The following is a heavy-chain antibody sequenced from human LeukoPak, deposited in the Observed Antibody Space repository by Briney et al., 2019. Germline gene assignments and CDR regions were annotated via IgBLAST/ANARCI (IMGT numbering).Heavy chain of an antibody. D-gene: IGHD5-24*01. CDR1: GYTFTSYY. CDR3: ARDHRVMATITNWFDP. J-gene: IGHJ5*02. CDR2: INPSGGST. V-gene: IGHV1-46*01. Sequence: ASVTVSCKASGYTFTSYYMHWVRQAPGQGLEWMGMINPSGGSTSYAQKFQGRVTMTRDTSTSTVYMELSSLRSEDTAVYYCARDHRVMATITNWFDPWGQGTLVTVSS.